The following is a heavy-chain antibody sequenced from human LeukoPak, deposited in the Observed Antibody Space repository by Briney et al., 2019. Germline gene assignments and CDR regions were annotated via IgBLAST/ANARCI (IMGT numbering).Heavy chain of an antibody. J-gene: IGHJ6*03. CDR2: TYYRSKWYY. CDR3: ARGPQLVGYYYIDV. V-gene: IGHV6-1*01. D-gene: IGHD6-13*01. CDR1: EYSVSSNSAA. Sequence: SQTLSLTCAISEYSVSSNSAAWNWIRHSPSRGLEWLGRTYYRSKWYYDYAVSVKSRISINPDTSKNQFSLQLNSVTPEDTAVYYCARGPQLVGYYYIDVWAQGPRSPSP.